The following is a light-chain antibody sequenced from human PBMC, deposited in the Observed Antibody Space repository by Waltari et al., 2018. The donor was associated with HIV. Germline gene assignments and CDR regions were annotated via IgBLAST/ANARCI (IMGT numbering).Light chain of an antibody. J-gene: IGLJ2*01. V-gene: IGLV6-57*04. Sequence: NFLLAQPHSVSESPGKTATISCTRTSGSIASSSVQWYQQRPGSAPTTVIYENDKKPSGVPDRFSGSIDSSSNSASLTISGLKTEDEADYYCQSHDITNLIFGGGTKLTVL. CDR1: SGSIASSS. CDR3: QSHDITNLI. CDR2: END.